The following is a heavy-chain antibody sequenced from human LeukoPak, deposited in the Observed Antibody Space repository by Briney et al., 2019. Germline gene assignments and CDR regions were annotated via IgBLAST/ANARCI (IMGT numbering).Heavy chain of an antibody. J-gene: IGHJ4*02. V-gene: IGHV3-53*01. CDR2: IYGGSNNT. CDR3: AREFRQTYSSGWSLDY. Sequence: PGGSLRLSCAVSGFSVNNNYLSWVRQAPGKGLEWVSVIYGGSNNTHYADSVKGRFTISRDNSRNTVYLHMDSLRVEDMATYYCAREFRQTYSSGWSLDYWGQGTLVTVSS. D-gene: IGHD6-19*01. CDR1: GFSVNNNY.